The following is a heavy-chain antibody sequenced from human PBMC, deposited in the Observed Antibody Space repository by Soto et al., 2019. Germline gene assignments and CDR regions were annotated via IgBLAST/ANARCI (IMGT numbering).Heavy chain of an antibody. D-gene: IGHD1-26*01. J-gene: IGHJ4*02. CDR3: ARGDSGSGFFDY. Sequence: PGGSLRLSCAASGFTVSSNYMSWVRQAPGKGLEWVSGIYSGGSTLYPDSVKGRFTISGDNSKNTLFLQMNSLRAEDTGVYYCARGDSGSGFFDYWGQGTLVTVSS. CDR2: IYSGGST. CDR1: GFTVSSNY. V-gene: IGHV3-53*01.